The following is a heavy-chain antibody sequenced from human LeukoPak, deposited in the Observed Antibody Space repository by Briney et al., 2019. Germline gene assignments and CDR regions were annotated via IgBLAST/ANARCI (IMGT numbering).Heavy chain of an antibody. CDR2: IYYSGST. V-gene: IGHV4-39*07. J-gene: IGHJ3*02. Sequence: SETLSLTCTVSGGSISSSSYYWGWIRQPPGKGLEWIGSIYYSGSTYYNPSLKSRVTISVDTSKNQFSLKLSSVTAADTAVYYCAREHYYDSSGYYPPSADAFDIWGQGTMVTVSS. CDR1: GGSISSSSYY. D-gene: IGHD3-22*01. CDR3: AREHYYDSSGYYPPSADAFDI.